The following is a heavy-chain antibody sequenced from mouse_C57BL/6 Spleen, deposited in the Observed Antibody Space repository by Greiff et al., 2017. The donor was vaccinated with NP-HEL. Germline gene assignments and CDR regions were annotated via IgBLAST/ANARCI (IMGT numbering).Heavy chain of an antibody. CDR2: INPSNGGT. CDR3: ARKGLYDGYYAWFAY. CDR1: GYTFTSYW. J-gene: IGHJ3*01. V-gene: IGHV1-53*01. D-gene: IGHD2-3*01. Sequence: VQLQQPGTELVKPGASVKLSCKASGYTFTSYWMHWVKQRPGQGLEWIGNINPSNGGTNYNEKFKSKATLTVDKSSSTAYMQLSSLTSEDSAVYYCARKGLYDGYYAWFAYWGQGTLVTVSA.